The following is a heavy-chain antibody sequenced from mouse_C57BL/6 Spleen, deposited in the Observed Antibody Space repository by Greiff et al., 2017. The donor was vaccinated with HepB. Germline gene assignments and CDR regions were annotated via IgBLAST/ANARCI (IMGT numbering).Heavy chain of an antibody. Sequence: EVKLVESGGGLVQPGGSLSLSCAASGFTFTDYYMSWVRQPPGKALEWLGFIRNKANGYTTEYSASVKGRFTISRDNSQSILYLQMNALRAEDSATYYFASSYYYGPFDYWGQGTTLTVSS. D-gene: IGHD1-1*01. J-gene: IGHJ2*01. CDR3: ASSYYYGPFDY. CDR2: IRNKANGYTT. V-gene: IGHV7-3*01. CDR1: GFTFTDYY.